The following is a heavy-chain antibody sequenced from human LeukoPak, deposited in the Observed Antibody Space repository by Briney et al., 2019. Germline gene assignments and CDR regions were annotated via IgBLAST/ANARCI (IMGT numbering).Heavy chain of an antibody. CDR1: GFTLSSYA. J-gene: IGHJ4*02. Sequence: GGSLRLSCAASGFTLSSYAMHWVRQAPGKGLEWVAVISYDGSNKYYADSVKGRFTISRDNSKNTLYLQMNSLRAEDTAVYYCARGTASVPDIVVVVASLFDYWGQGTLVTVSS. CDR3: ARGTASVPDIVVVVASLFDY. D-gene: IGHD2-15*01. CDR2: ISYDGSNK. V-gene: IGHV3-30-3*01.